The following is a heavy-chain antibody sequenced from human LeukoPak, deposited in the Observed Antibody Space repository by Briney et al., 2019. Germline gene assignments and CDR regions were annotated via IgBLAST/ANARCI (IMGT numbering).Heavy chain of an antibody. CDR3: ARDPTSIAAAGIGDAFDI. CDR1: GFTFTAYH. Sequence: ASVKVSCKASGFTFTAYHMHWVRQAPGQGLEWMGWINPNSGGTNYAQKFQGRVTMTRDTSISTAYMELSRLRSDDTAVYYCARDPTSIAAAGIGDAFDIWGQGTMVTVSS. J-gene: IGHJ3*02. D-gene: IGHD6-13*01. CDR2: INPNSGGT. V-gene: IGHV1-2*02.